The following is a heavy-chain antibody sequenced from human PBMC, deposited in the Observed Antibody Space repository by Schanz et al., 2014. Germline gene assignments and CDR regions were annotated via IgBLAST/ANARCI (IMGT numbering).Heavy chain of an antibody. D-gene: IGHD7-27*01. CDR3: ARDNDMLIGNVNGDDYYYAMDV. V-gene: IGHV4-59*01. CDR1: GRSISSYY. J-gene: IGHJ6*02. CDR2: IYYSGST. Sequence: QVQLQESGPGLVKPSETLSLTCSVSGRSISSYYWSWIRQPPGKGLEWIGHIYYSGSTNYNPSLKSRVTISADTSKNQLSLKLTSVTAADTAVYYCARDNDMLIGNVNGDDYYYAMDVWGPGTTVTVSS.